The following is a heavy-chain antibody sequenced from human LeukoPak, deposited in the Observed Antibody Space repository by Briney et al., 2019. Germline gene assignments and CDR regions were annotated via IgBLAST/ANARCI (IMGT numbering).Heavy chain of an antibody. V-gene: IGHV1-2*02. CDR2: INPNSGGT. J-gene: IGHJ6*03. Sequence: APVKVSCKASGYTFTGYYMHWVRQAPGQGLEWMGWINPNSGGTNYAQKFQGRVTITRNTSISTAYMELSSLRSEDTAVYYCARSPTVGSGWYLHYYYYMDVWGKGTTVTVSS. CDR3: ARSPTVGSGWYLHYYYYMDV. CDR1: GYTFTGYY. D-gene: IGHD6-19*01.